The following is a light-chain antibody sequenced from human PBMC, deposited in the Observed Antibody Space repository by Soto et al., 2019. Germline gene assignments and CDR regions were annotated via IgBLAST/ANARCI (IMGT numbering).Light chain of an antibody. CDR2: DVS. CDR1: SSDVGDYNY. Sequence: QSALTQPRSVSGSPGQSVTISCTGTSSDVGDYNYVSWYQQYPGKAPKLVIYDVSKRPSGVADRFSGSKSGNTASLTISGLQADDEDDYYCCSFAGSYTFWVFGGGTKLTVL. J-gene: IGLJ3*02. CDR3: CSFAGSYTFWV. V-gene: IGLV2-11*01.